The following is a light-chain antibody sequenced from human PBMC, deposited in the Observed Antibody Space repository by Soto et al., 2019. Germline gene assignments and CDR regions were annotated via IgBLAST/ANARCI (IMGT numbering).Light chain of an antibody. CDR3: QQSYSTPIT. J-gene: IGKJ5*01. V-gene: IGKV1-39*01. CDR2: AAS. Sequence: DIQMTQSPSSLSASVGDRVTITCRASQSISSYLNWYQQKQGKAPNLLIYAASSLQSGVPSRFSGSGSGTDLTITISSLQPEDFETYYCQQSYSTPITFGQGTRLEIK. CDR1: QSISSY.